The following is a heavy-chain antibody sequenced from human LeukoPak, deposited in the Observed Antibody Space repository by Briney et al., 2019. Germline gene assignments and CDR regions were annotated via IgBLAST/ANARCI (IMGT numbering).Heavy chain of an antibody. CDR1: GFTFSSYW. D-gene: IGHD6-6*01. J-gene: IGHJ4*02. Sequence: GGSLRLSCAASGFTFSSYWMHWVRQAPGKGLVWVSRINSDGSSTSYADSVKGRFTISRDNSKNTLYLQMNSLRAEDTAVYYCAKDLGQLGFEFDYWGQGTLVTVSS. CDR3: AKDLGQLGFEFDY. CDR2: INSDGSST. V-gene: IGHV3-74*01.